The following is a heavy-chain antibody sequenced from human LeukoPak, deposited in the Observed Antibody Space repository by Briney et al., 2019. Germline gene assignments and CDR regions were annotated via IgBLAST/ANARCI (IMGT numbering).Heavy chain of an antibody. V-gene: IGHV4-61*02. CDR1: GGSMNSGNYY. J-gene: IGHJ6*03. Sequence: SETLSLTCTVSGGSMNSGNYYWSWIRQPAGKALEWIGRIYTSGTTSYRPSLQSRVTISIDTSKNQFPLKLNSMTAADTAVYYCARAHWFVDYYYYMDVWGKGATVTVSS. CDR2: IYTSGTT. CDR3: ARAHWFVDYYYYMDV. D-gene: IGHD3-10*01.